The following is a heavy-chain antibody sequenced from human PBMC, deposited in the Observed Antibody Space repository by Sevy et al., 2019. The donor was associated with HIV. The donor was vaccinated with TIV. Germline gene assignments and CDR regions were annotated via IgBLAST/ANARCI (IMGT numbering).Heavy chain of an antibody. V-gene: IGHV1-69*06. CDR3: ARGYYGSGSYYKDDY. CDR2: IIPIFGTA. Sequence: ASVKVSCKASGGTFSSYAISWVRQAPGQGLEWMGGIIPIFGTANYAQKFQGRVTITAEKSPITAYMELNSLRSEDTAVYYCARGYYGSGSYYKDDYWGQGTLVTVSS. D-gene: IGHD3-10*01. J-gene: IGHJ4*02. CDR1: GGTFSSYA.